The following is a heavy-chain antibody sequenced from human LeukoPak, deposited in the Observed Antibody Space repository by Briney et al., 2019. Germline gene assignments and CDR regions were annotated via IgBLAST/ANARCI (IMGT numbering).Heavy chain of an antibody. Sequence: GASVTVSCKASGYTFTSYGISWVRQAPGQGLEWMGWISAYNGNTNYAQKLQGRVTMTTDTSTSTAYMELRSLRSDDTAVYYCARAGYDILTPDYFDYWGQGTLVTVSS. V-gene: IGHV1-18*01. CDR1: GYTFTSYG. CDR2: ISAYNGNT. CDR3: ARAGYDILTPDYFDY. D-gene: IGHD3-9*01. J-gene: IGHJ4*02.